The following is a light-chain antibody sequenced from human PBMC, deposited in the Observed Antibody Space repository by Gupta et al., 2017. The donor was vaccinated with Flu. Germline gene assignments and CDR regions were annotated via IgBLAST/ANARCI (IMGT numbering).Light chain of an antibody. CDR2: ENN. J-gene: IGLJ3*02. CDR1: SSNIGKNY. CDR3: GSWDSSLSAGV. Sequence: QSVLTQPPSVSAAPGQKVTISCSGSSSNIGKNYVSWYQQFPGTAPELLIYENNKRPSGIPDRFSGSKSGTSATLGITGLQTGDEADYYCGSWDSSLSAGVFGGGTKLTVL. V-gene: IGLV1-51*02.